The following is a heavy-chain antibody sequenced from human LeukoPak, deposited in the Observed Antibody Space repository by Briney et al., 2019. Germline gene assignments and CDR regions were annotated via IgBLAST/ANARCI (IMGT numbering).Heavy chain of an antibody. CDR3: TRVIRLSGGRYYFDY. Sequence: GESLKISCTASGFNLGDYAMSWVRQAPGKGLEWVGFIRRKSYSGTTEYAASVKGRFTVSRDDSKSVAYLQVNSLTTEDTAVYYCTRVIRLSGGRYYFDYWGQGTLVTVSS. CDR1: GFNLGDYA. J-gene: IGHJ4*02. D-gene: IGHD2-21*01. CDR2: IRRKSYSGTT. V-gene: IGHV3-49*04.